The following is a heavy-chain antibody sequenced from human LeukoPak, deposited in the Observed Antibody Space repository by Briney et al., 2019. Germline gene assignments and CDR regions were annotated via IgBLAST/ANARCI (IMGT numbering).Heavy chain of an antibody. Sequence: SETLSLTCTVSGGSITSGSYYWRWIRQPAGKGLEWIGRIYTSGSTNYNPSLKSRVIISVETSINQFSLKLTSVTAADTAVYYCARVDSDDSGRAFDIWGQGTMVTVSS. J-gene: IGHJ3*02. CDR3: ARVDSDDSGRAFDI. D-gene: IGHD3-22*01. CDR1: GGSITSGSYY. CDR2: IYTSGST. V-gene: IGHV4-61*02.